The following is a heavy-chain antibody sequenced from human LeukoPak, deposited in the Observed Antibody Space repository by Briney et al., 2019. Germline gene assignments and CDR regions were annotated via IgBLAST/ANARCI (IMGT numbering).Heavy chain of an antibody. Sequence: GGSLRLSCAASGFSFSSYWMSWVRQAPGKGLEWVANIKQDGSEKYYVDSVKGRFTISRDNAKNSLYLQMNSLRAEDTGVYYCAKDLSSGSRRAYWGQGTLVTVSS. D-gene: IGHD6-19*01. CDR2: IKQDGSEK. J-gene: IGHJ4*02. CDR1: GFSFSSYW. V-gene: IGHV3-7*01. CDR3: AKDLSSGSRRAY.